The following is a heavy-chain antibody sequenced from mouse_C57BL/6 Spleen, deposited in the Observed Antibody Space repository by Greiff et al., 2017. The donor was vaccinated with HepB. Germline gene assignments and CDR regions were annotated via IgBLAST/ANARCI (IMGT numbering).Heavy chain of an antibody. CDR1: GFNIKDYY. J-gene: IGHJ3*01. Sequence: VQLQQSGAELVKPGASVKLSCTASGFNIKDYYMHWVKQRTEQGLEWIGRIDPEDGDTKYAPKFQGKATITADTTYNTAYLQLSSLTSEDTAVYYWARASCDYDEMAYWGQGTLVTVSA. CDR3: ARASCDYDEMAY. V-gene: IGHV14-2*01. CDR2: IDPEDGDT. D-gene: IGHD2-4*01.